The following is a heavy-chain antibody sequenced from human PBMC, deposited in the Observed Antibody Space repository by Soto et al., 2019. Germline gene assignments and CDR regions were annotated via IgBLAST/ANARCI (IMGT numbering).Heavy chain of an antibody. Sequence: SETLSLTCAVYGGSFSGYYWSWIRQPPGKGLEWIGEINHSGSTNYNPSLKSRVTISVDTSKNQFSPKLSSVTAADTAVYYCASKSPTYYYGSGSYSSTYFDYWGQGTLVTVSS. V-gene: IGHV4-34*01. CDR3: ASKSPTYYYGSGSYSSTYFDY. D-gene: IGHD3-10*01. J-gene: IGHJ4*02. CDR2: INHSGST. CDR1: GGSFSGYY.